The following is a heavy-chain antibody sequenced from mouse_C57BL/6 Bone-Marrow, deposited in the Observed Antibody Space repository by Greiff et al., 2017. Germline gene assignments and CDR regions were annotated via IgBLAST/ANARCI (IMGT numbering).Heavy chain of an antibody. V-gene: IGHV1-15*01. D-gene: IGHD2-2*01. CDR1: GYTFTDYE. CDR2: IDPGTGGT. CDR3: TRFYGYPYWYFDV. Sequence: QVQLQQSGAELVRPGASVTLSCKASGYTFTDYEMHWVKQTPGHGLEWIGAIDPGTGGTAYNQKFKGKAILTADKSSSTAYMELRSLTSEDSAVYYGTRFYGYPYWYFDVWGTGTTVTVSS. J-gene: IGHJ1*03.